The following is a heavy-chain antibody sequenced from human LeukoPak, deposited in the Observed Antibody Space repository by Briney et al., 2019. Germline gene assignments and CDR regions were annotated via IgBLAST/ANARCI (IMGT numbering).Heavy chain of an antibody. V-gene: IGHV4-34*01. D-gene: IGHD1-1*01. CDR1: GGSFSGYY. Sequence: SETLSLTCAVYGGSFSGYYWSWIRQPPGKGLEWIGEINHSGSTNYNPSLKSRVTISADTSKNQFSLKLSSVTAADTAVYYCARRGLYWNDRGLYLDVWGKGTTVTVSS. CDR2: INHSGST. CDR3: ARRGLYWNDRGLYLDV. J-gene: IGHJ6*04.